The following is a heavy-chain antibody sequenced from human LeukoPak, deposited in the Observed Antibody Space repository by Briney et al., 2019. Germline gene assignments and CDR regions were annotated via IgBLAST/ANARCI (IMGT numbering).Heavy chain of an antibody. CDR2: ISSSSSTI. CDR1: GFTFSSYS. Sequence: GGSLRLSCAASGFTFSSYSMNWVRQAPGKGLEWVSYISSSSSTIYYADSVKGRFTISRDNAKNSLYLQMNSLRAEDTAVYYCARDGGTDTHAWYFDLWGRGTQVTVSS. D-gene: IGHD3-16*01. J-gene: IGHJ2*01. CDR3: ARDGGTDTHAWYFDL. V-gene: IGHV3-48*01.